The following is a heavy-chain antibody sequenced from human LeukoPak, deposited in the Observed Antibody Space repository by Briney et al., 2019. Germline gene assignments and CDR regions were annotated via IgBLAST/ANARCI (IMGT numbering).Heavy chain of an antibody. D-gene: IGHD2-2*01. CDR3: ARVGYCSSTSCHGFED. CDR2: IKQDGSEK. V-gene: IGHV3-7*01. Sequence: SGGSLRLSCAAPGFTFSSYWMSWLRQAPGKGLEWVANIKQDGSEKYYVDSVKGRFTISRDNAKNSLYLQMNSLRAEDTAVYYCARVGYCSSTSCHGFEDWGQGTLVTVSS. CDR1: GFTFSSYW. J-gene: IGHJ4*02.